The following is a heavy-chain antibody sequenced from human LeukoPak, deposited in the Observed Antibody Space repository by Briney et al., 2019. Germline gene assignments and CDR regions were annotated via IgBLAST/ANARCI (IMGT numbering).Heavy chain of an antibody. J-gene: IGHJ4*02. CDR2: INPNSGGT. V-gene: IGHV1-2*02. CDR3: ARKYCSSTSCYHQVDY. D-gene: IGHD2-2*01. Sequence: ASVKVSCKASGYTFTGYYMLWVRQAPGQGLEWMGWINPNSGGTNYAQKFQGRVTMTRDTSISTAYMELSRLRSDDTAVYYCARKYCSSTSCYHQVDYWGQGTLVTVSS. CDR1: GYTFTGYY.